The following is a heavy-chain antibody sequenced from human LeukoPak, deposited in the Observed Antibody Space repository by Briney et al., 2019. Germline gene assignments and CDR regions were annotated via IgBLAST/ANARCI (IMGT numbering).Heavy chain of an antibody. CDR1: GGSFSAYY. CDR2: VYYSGNT. Sequence: PSETLSLTCAVYGGSFSAYYWTWIRQPPGKGLEWIGYVYYSGNTNYNPSLRSRVTISIDTSKSQFSLNLKSVTAADTAIYYCAREGLAARRGAFDIWGQGTVVSVSS. V-gene: IGHV4-59*01. J-gene: IGHJ3*02. D-gene: IGHD6-6*01. CDR3: AREGLAARRGAFDI.